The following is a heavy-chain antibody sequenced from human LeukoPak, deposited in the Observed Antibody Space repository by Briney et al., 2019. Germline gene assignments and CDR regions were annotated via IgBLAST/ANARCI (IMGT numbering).Heavy chain of an antibody. V-gene: IGHV4-39*06. CDR3: ARDPQNAFDI. CDR2: IYYTGRP. J-gene: IGHJ3*02. CDR1: GGSISSSSYY. Sequence: SETLSLTCTVSGGSISSSSYYWGWIRQPPGKGLGWIGSIYYTGRPYHNPSLKSRVTISVDTSNSQFPLKLSSVTAADTAVYYCARDPQNAFDIWGQGTMVTVS.